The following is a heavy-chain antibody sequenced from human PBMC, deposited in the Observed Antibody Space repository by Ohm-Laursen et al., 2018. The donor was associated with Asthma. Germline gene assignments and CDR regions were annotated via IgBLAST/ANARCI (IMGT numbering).Heavy chain of an antibody. CDR3: TTVRFGGVDV. J-gene: IGHJ6*02. D-gene: IGHD3-10*01. V-gene: IGHV3-15*01. CDR1: GFTFTNAW. CDR2: IKSKTDGGTT. Sequence: SLRLSCSASGFTFTNAWMSWVRQAPGKGLEWVGRIKSKTDGGTTDYAAPVKDRFTISRDDSKNTLYLQMNSLKTEDTAVYYCTTVRFGGVDVWGQGTTVTVSS.